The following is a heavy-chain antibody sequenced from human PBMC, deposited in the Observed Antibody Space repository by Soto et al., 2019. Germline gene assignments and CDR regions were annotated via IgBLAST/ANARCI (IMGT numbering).Heavy chain of an antibody. V-gene: IGHV3-23*01. J-gene: IGHJ4*02. CDR2: VSANADGT. Sequence: LRLSCAASGFIFSNYAMNWVRQAPGKGLEWVSFVSANADGTFYADSVKGRFSISRDNSKNTLYLQMNNLRAEDTAIYYCSKGRLSFDFWGQGTLVTVSS. CDR1: GFIFSNYA. CDR3: SKGRLSFDF.